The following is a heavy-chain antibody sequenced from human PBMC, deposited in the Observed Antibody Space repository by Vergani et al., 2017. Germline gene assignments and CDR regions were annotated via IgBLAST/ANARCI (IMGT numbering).Heavy chain of an antibody. V-gene: IGHV3-30-3*01. CDR3: ARGGVNYDIYGGGQYFFFGMDV. CDR1: GFTFSSYA. J-gene: IGHJ6*02. Sequence: QVQLVESGGGVVQPGRSLRLSCAASGFTFSSYAMHWVRQAPGKGLEWVAVISYDGSNKYYADSVKGRFTISRDNSKNTLYLQMNSLRSEDTAVYYCARGGVNYDIYGGGQYFFFGMDVWGQGTPVTVSS. CDR2: ISYDGSNK. D-gene: IGHD2-21*01.